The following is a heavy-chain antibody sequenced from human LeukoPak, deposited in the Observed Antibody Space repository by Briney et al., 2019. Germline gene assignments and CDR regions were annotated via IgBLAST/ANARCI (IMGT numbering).Heavy chain of an antibody. CDR1: GGSFSCYY. J-gene: IGHJ5*02. CDR3: ARSVRRFYGSLCWFDP. V-gene: IGHV4-34*01. D-gene: IGHD3-10*01. CDR2: INHSGST. Sequence: PSETLPLTCAVYGGSFSCYYWSWIRQPPGNGLEWIGEINHSGSTNYNPSLKSRVTISVDTSKNQFSLKLSSVTAADTAVYYCARSVRRFYGSLCWFDPWGQGTLVTVSS.